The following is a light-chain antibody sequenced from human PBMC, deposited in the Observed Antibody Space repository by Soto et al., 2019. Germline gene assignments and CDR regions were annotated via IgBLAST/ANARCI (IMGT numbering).Light chain of an antibody. V-gene: IGKV4-1*01. CDR3: QQRSSWPIT. Sequence: IVMTHSPYCLAVCLCCMSTIDFNAIHSVLYSSNNKNYLAWYQQKPGQPPKLLIYWASTRESGVPDRFSGSGSGTEFTLTISSLQPEDFAVYYCQQRSSWPITFGQGTRLEIK. CDR2: WAS. J-gene: IGKJ5*01. CDR1: HSVLYSSNNKNY.